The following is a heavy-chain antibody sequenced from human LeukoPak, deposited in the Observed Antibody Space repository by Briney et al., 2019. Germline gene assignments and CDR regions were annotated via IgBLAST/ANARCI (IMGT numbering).Heavy chain of an antibody. CDR2: IYHSGST. CDR1: AYSISSASAYY. V-gene: IGHV4-38-2*01. Sequence: SETLSLTCAVSAYSISSASAYYSGWIRQPPGKGLEWIGSIYHSGSTYYNPSLKSRVTISVDTSKNQFSLKLSSVTAAQTAEYYCARIALVGKTTRWYFDLWGRGTLVTVSS. D-gene: IGHD6-13*01. CDR3: ARIALVGKTTRWYFDL. J-gene: IGHJ2*01.